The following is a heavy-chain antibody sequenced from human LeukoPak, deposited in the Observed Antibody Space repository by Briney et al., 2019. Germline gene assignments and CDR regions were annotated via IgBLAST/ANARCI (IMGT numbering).Heavy chain of an antibody. Sequence: GGSLRLSCAASGFTFNTYWMHWVRQAPGKGLVWVSRIHSDGSGANYADSVNGRFTITRDNAKNTLYLQMNSLRVEDTAIYYCARDWSYGMDVWGQGTTVTVSS. J-gene: IGHJ6*02. CDR2: IHSDGSGA. CDR1: GFTFNTYW. V-gene: IGHV3-74*01. CDR3: ARDWSYGMDV.